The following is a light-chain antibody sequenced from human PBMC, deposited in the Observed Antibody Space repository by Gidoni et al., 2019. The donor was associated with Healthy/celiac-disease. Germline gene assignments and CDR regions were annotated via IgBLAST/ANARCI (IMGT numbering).Light chain of an antibody. CDR2: AAS. J-gene: IGKJ5*01. CDR1: QSVSSY. Sequence: EIVLTPSPDTLSLSPGERATLSCRASQSVSSYLAWYQQQPGQAPRLLIYAASNRATCSPARFSGSGSGTDFTLNISILDREDLAVDYCQQRSNWPPITFXXXTRLEIK. CDR3: QQRSNWPPIT. V-gene: IGKV3-11*01.